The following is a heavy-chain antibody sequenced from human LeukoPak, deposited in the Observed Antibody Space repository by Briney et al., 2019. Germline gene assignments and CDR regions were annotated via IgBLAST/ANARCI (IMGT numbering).Heavy chain of an antibody. CDR3: ARANTPFADY. D-gene: IGHD2-2*02. CDR1: GFTFSSYD. J-gene: IGHJ4*02. CDR2: ISYDGSNK. V-gene: IGHV3-30*09. Sequence: WGSLRLSCAASGFTFSSYDMHWVRQAPGKGLEWVAVISYDGSNKYYADSVKGRFAISRDNSKNTVYLQMNSLRVEDTAVYYCARANTPFADYWGQGTLVTVSS.